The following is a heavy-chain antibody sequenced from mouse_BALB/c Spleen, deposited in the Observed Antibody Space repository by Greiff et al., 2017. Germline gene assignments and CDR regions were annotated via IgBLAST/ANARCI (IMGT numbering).Heavy chain of an antibody. V-gene: IGHV1-77*01. CDR1: GYTFTDYY. CDR2: IYPGSGNT. J-gene: IGHJ2*01. Sequence: QVQLQQSGAELARPGASVKLSCKASGYTFTDYYINWVKQRTGQGLEWIGEIYPGSGNTYYNEKFKGKATLTADKSSSTAYMQLSSLTSEDSAVYFCALGYYGSSYVPPYWGQGTTLTVAS. D-gene: IGHD1-1*01. CDR3: ALGYYGSSYVPPY.